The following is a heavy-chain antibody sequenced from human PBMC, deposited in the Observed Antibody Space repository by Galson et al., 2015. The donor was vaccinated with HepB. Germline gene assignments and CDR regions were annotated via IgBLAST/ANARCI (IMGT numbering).Heavy chain of an antibody. CDR1: GFTFSSYS. J-gene: IGHJ3*01. CDR2: ISSSTTI. V-gene: IGHV3-48*02. D-gene: IGHD6-6*01. CDR3: ARDSFLTIAGRPSGAFDF. Sequence: SLRLSCAASGFTFSSYSMNWVRQAPGKGLEWVSYISSSTTIFYAASVKGRFTIFSDNAKNSLYLQMNSLRDEDTAVYYCARDSFLTIAGRPSGAFDFWGQGTMVTVSS.